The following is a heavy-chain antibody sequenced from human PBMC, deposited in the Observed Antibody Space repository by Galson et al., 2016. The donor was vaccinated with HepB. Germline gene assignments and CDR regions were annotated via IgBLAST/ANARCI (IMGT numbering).Heavy chain of an antibody. CDR3: ARDVQYRFDS. CDR1: GYTFTTSG. CDR2: ISTYSGNT. D-gene: IGHD2/OR15-2a*01. V-gene: IGHV1-18*01. J-gene: IGHJ4*02. Sequence: SVKVSCKASGYTFTTSGISWVRQAPGQGLEWMGWISTYSGNTKYAQKFQGGLTLTTAYMELRSLRFDDTALYYCARDVQYRFDSWGQGTLVTVSS.